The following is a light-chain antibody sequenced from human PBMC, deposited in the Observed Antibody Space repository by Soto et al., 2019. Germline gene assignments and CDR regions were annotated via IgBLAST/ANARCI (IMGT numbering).Light chain of an antibody. CDR1: NSDVGGYNY. Sequence: QSVLTQPASVSGSPGQSITISCTGTNSDVGGYNYVSWYQQRPGKAPKLIISEVSARPSGVSNRFSGSKSGNTASLPISGLQAEDAADYFCSSYTSRSTLVFGVGTKLTVL. CDR2: EVS. V-gene: IGLV2-14*01. J-gene: IGLJ3*02. CDR3: SSYTSRSTLV.